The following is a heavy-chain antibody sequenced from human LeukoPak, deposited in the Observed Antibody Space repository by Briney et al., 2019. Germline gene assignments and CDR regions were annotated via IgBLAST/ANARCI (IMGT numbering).Heavy chain of an antibody. J-gene: IGHJ6*03. CDR2: INHSGST. CDR1: GGSISSYY. V-gene: IGHV4-34*01. CDR3: ARRHKPKGYMDV. Sequence: PSETLSLTCTVSGGSISSYYWSWIRQPPGKGLEWIGEINHSGSTNYNPSLKSRVTISVDTSKNQFSLKLSSVTAADTAVYYCARRHKPKGYMDVWGKGTTVTISS.